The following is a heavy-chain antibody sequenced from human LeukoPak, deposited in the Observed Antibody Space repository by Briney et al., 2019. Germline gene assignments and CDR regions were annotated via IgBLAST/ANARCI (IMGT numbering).Heavy chain of an antibody. CDR3: AKGSANARPYYFDY. CDR2: ITGSGGNT. D-gene: IGHD2-15*01. Sequence: GGSLRLPCAGSGFTFSNYAMSWVRQAPGKGLEWVSAITGSGGNTYHADSVKGRFNISRDNSKNTLYLQMNSLRAEDKSVYYCAKGSANARPYYFDYWGQGTLVTVSS. J-gene: IGHJ4*02. V-gene: IGHV3-23*01. CDR1: GFTFSNYA.